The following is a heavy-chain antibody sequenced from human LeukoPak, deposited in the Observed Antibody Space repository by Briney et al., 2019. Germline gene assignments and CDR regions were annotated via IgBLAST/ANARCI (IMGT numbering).Heavy chain of an antibody. J-gene: IGHJ3*02. CDR2: ISSSSSYI. CDR1: GFTFSSYS. CDR3: ARAFLGAFDI. Sequence: PGGFLRLSCAASGFTFSSYSMNWVRQAPGKGLEWVSSISSSSSYIYYADSVKGRFTISRDNAKNSLYLQMNSLRAEDTAVYYCARAFLGAFDIWGQGTMVTVSS. V-gene: IGHV3-21*01. D-gene: IGHD2/OR15-2a*01.